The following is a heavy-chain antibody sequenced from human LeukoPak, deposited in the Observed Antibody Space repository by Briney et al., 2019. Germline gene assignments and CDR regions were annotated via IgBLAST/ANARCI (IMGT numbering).Heavy chain of an antibody. V-gene: IGHV4-39*01. CDR3: ARHLLRFTSSTHLDY. J-gene: IGHJ4*02. CDR2: IYYSGST. D-gene: IGHD1-26*01. CDR1: GGSISSSSYY. Sequence: PSETLSLTCTVSGGSISSSSYYWGWIRQPPGKGLEWIGSIYYSGSTYYNPSLKSRVTISVDTSKNQFSLKLSSVTAADTAVYYCARHLLRFTSSTHLDYWGQGTLVTVSS.